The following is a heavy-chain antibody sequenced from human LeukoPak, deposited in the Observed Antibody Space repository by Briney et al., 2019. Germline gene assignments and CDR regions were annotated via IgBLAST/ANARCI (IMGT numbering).Heavy chain of an antibody. CDR1: GFTFDDYT. CDR2: ISWDGGST. J-gene: IGHJ4*02. D-gene: IGHD1-26*01. CDR3: AKDGYSGSYPGYFADY. Sequence: GGSLRLSCAASGFTFDDYTMHWVRQAPGKGLEWVSLISWDGGSTYYADSVKGRFTISRDNSKNSLYLQMNSLRTEDTALYYCAKDGYSGSYPGYFADYWGQGTLVTASP. V-gene: IGHV3-43*01.